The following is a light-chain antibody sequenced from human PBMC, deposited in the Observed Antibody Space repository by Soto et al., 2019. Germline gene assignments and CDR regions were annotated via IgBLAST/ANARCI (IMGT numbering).Light chain of an antibody. J-gene: IGKJ2*01. V-gene: IGKV1-13*02. CDR1: QGISSA. Sequence: AIPLTPSPSSLSASVGDRVTITCRARQGISSALAWYQQKPGKAPKLLIYDASSLESGVPSRFSGSGSGTDFTLTISSLQPEDFETYYCQQFNSYPLTFGQGTKLEIK. CDR3: QQFNSYPLT. CDR2: DAS.